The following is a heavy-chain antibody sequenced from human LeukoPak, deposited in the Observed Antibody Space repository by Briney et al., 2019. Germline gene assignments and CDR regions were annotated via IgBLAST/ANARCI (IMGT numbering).Heavy chain of an antibody. D-gene: IGHD6-13*01. J-gene: IGHJ5*02. V-gene: IGHV3-53*01. CDR2: IWTDGGT. CDR1: GFTFSSYE. CDR3: ARDRAAADP. Sequence: GGSLRLSCAASGFTFSSYEMNWVRQAPGKGLEWVSVIWTDGGTYYADSVRGRFTISRDDSKNTLFLQMDSLRAEDTAVYYCARDRAAADPWGQGTLVTVSS.